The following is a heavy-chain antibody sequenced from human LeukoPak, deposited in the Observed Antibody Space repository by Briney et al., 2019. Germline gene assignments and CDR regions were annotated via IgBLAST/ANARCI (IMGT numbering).Heavy chain of an antibody. CDR1: GFTFSSYS. Sequence: GGSLRLSCTASGFTFSSYSMNWVRQAPGKGLERVSSISTSSSYIYYADSVKGRFTISRDNAKNSLYLQMNSLRAEDTAVYYCAREGTWFGWGRDYYYMDVWGKGTTVTVSS. D-gene: IGHD6-19*01. V-gene: IGHV3-21*01. J-gene: IGHJ6*03. CDR2: ISTSSSYI. CDR3: AREGTWFGWGRDYYYMDV.